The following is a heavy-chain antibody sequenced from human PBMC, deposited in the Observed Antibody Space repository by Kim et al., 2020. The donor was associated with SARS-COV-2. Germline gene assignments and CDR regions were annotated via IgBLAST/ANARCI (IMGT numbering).Heavy chain of an antibody. CDR3: AREPTYYYGSGSSDWFDP. CDR1: GGTFSSYA. D-gene: IGHD3-10*01. V-gene: IGHV1-69*13. CDR2: IIPIFGTA. J-gene: IGHJ5*02. Sequence: SVKVSCKASGGTFSSYAISWVRQAPGQGLEWMGGIIPIFGTANYAQKFQGRVTITADESTSTAYMELSSLRSEDTSVYYCAREPTYYYGSGSSDWFDPWGQGTLVTVSS.